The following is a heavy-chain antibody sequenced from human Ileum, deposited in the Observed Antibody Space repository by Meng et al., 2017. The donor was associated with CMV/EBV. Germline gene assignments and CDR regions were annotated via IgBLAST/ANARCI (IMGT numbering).Heavy chain of an antibody. V-gene: IGHV4-39*07. CDR2: IHHSGST. Sequence: SETLSLTCTVSGGSISSNSHYWAWIRQPPGKGLEWIGSIHHSGSTYHTPSLKSRVTISVDTSKNQFFLKLRSVTAADTAVYYCARDFGGGGTENWGQGKLVTVSS. CDR3: ARDFGGGGTEN. J-gene: IGHJ4*02. D-gene: IGHD3-16*01. CDR1: GGSISSNSHY.